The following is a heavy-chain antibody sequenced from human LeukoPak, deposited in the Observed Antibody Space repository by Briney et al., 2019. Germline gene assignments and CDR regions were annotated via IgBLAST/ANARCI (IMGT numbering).Heavy chain of an antibody. Sequence: SETLSLTCTVSGGSISSYYWSWIRQPPGKGLEWIGYIYYSGSTNYNPSLKSRVTISVDTSKNQFSLKLSSVTAADTAVYYCARDNSGHGDNGMDVWGQRTTVTVSS. CDR1: GGSISSYY. V-gene: IGHV4-59*01. J-gene: IGHJ6*02. CDR3: ARDNSGHGDNGMDV. D-gene: IGHD3-10*01. CDR2: IYYSGST.